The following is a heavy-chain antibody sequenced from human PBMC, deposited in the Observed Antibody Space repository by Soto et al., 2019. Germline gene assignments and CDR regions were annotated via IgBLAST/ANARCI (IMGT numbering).Heavy chain of an antibody. V-gene: IGHV4-61*01. CDR1: GDSVVSGTYY. J-gene: IGHJ4*02. CDR3: ARYDYYGASDY. D-gene: IGHD4-17*01. CDR2: VYYSGST. Sequence: NPSETLSLTCTVSGDSVVSGTYYWSWIRQPPGKGLEWIGYVYYSGSTTYNPSLKGRVTISVDTSKHQFSLRLTSVTAADTAVYYCARYDYYGASDYWGQGRLVTVSS.